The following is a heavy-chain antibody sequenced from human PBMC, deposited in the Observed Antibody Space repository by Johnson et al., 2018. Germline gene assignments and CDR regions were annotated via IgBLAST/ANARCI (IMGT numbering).Heavy chain of an antibody. D-gene: IGHD1-1*01. CDR1: GFTFSSYW. V-gene: IGHV3-74*01. Sequence: VQLQESGGGLVQPGGSLRLSCAASGFTFSSYWMHWVRQAPGKGLLWVSRIHTDGSTIYADSVKGRFTISRDNAKNTLYLQMSSLRGEDTAVYYCAREGGGYPVDVWGKGTTVTVSS. CDR3: AREGGGYPVDV. J-gene: IGHJ6*04. CDR2: IHTDGST.